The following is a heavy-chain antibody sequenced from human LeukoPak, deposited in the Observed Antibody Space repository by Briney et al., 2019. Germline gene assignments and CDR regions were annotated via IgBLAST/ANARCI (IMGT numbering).Heavy chain of an antibody. V-gene: IGHV4-39*01. J-gene: IGHJ5*02. D-gene: IGHD3-3*01. CDR2: IYYSGST. Sequence: PSETLSLTCTVSGGSISSSSYYWGWIRQPPWRGMEWIGSIYYSGSTYYNPSLKSRVTISVDTSKNQFSLKLSSVTAADTAVYYCARRYDFWSGYYINWFDPWGQGTLVTVSS. CDR3: ARRYDFWSGYYINWFDP. CDR1: GGSISSSSYY.